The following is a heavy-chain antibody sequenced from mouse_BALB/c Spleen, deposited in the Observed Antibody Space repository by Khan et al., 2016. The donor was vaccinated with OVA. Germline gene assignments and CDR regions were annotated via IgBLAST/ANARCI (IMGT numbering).Heavy chain of an antibody. Sequence: VQLQESGPGLVAPSQNLSITCTVSGFSLSDYGVSWIRQPPGKGLEWLGVIWGGGSTYYNSALKSRLSISKDNSKSQVFLKMSSLQSDDTAMFXCAKGVWSYYYTLDYWGQGTSVTVSS. J-gene: IGHJ4*01. CDR3: AKGVWSYYYTLDY. CDR2: IWGGGST. CDR1: GFSLSDYG. V-gene: IGHV2-6-5*01.